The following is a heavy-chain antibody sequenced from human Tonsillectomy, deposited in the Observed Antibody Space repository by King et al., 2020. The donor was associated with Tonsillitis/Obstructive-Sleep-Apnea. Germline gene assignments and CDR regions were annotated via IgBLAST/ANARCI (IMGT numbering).Heavy chain of an antibody. CDR2: MNPNSGNT. Sequence: QLVQSGAEVKKPGASVKVSCKASGYTFTSYDINWVRQATGQGLEWMGWMNPNSGNTGYAQKFQGRVTMTRNTSISTAYMELSSLRSEDTAVYYCARGHHSGARITIFGVVRGYYFDYWGQGTLVTVSS. CDR3: ARGHHSGARITIFGVVRGYYFDY. CDR1: GYTFTSYD. J-gene: IGHJ4*02. V-gene: IGHV1-8*01. D-gene: IGHD3-3*01.